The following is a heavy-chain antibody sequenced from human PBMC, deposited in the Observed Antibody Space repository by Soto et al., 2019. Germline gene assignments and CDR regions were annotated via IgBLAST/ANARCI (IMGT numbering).Heavy chain of an antibody. Sequence: ETLSLTCTVSGGSISDFYWSWIRQPPGKGLEWIGYIYYSGSTNYNPSLKSRVTISVDTSKNQFSLNLRSMSPADTAVYYCARVGGLAARTFDYWGPGTLVTVSS. V-gene: IGHV4-59*01. D-gene: IGHD6-6*01. CDR1: GGSISDFY. CDR2: IYYSGST. J-gene: IGHJ4*02. CDR3: ARVGGLAARTFDY.